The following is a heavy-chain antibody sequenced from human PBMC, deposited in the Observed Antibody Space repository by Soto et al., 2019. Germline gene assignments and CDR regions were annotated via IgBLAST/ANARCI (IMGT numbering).Heavy chain of an antibody. CDR1: GGTFSSYG. J-gene: IGHJ4*02. V-gene: IGHV1-69*11. D-gene: IGHD3-10*01. CDR3: AKIGGGVGSA. Sequence: QVHLVQSGAEVKKPGSSVKVSCKSSGGTFSSYGISWVRQGPAQGLQWMGGINPLLGTTTYAEKLQGRLTIPADESRSTVYRDLNTLRPEATAVYSCAKIGGGVGSAGGQGTWSPSPQ. CDR2: INPLLGTT.